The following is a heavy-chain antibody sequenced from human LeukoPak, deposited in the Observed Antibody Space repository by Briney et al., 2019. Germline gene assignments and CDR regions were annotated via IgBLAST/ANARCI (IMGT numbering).Heavy chain of an antibody. J-gene: IGHJ4*02. CDR2: IYYSGST. D-gene: IGHD3-3*02. V-gene: IGHV4-59*01. CDR3: ARGPIRGYFDY. CDR1: GGSISSYY. Sequence: SETLSLTCTVSGGSISSYYWSWIRQPPGKGLEWIGYIYYSGSTNYNPSLKSRVTISVDTSKNQFSLKLSSVTAAVTAVYYCARGPIRGYFDYWGQGTLVTVSS.